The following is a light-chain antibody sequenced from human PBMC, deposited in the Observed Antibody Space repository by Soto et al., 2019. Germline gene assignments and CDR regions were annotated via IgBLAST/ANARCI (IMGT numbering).Light chain of an antibody. CDR3: CSYAGSSSI. CDR1: NSDVGHYNY. Sequence: QSALTQPRSVSGSPGQSVTISCTGTNSDVGHYNYVSWYQQHPGKAPKLIIFDVDKRPSGVPDRFSGSKSGNTASLTISGLQAEDEADYYCCSYAGSSSIFGGGTKLTVL. V-gene: IGLV2-11*01. J-gene: IGLJ2*01. CDR2: DVD.